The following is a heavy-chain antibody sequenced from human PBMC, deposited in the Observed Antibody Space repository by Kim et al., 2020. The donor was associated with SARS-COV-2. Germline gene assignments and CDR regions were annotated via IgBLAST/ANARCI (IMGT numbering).Heavy chain of an antibody. Sequence: GGSLRLSCTASGFTFGDYAMSWVRQAPGKGLEWVGFIRSKAYGGTTEYAASVKGRFTISRDDSKSIAYLQMNSLKTEDTAVYYCTRDPGYCSGGSCDYWGQGTLVTVSS. J-gene: IGHJ4*02. V-gene: IGHV3-49*04. CDR3: TRDPGYCSGGSCDY. D-gene: IGHD2-15*01. CDR2: IRSKAYGGTT. CDR1: GFTFGDYA.